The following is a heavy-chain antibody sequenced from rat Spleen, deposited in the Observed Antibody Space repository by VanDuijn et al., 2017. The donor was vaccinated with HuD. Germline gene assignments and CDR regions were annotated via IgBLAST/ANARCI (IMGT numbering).Heavy chain of an antibody. J-gene: IGHJ2*01. D-gene: IGHD2-5*01. CDR1: GFTFNNYW. Sequence: EVQLVESGGGLVQPGGSLKLSCVASGFTFNNYWMTWIRQAPGKGLEWVASIRTSGSRTYYPDSVKGRFTISRDNAKSSLYLQMNSLKSEDTATYYCARWGYFRYWGQGVMVTVSS. V-gene: IGHV5-31*01. CDR2: IRTSGSRT. CDR3: ARWGYFRY.